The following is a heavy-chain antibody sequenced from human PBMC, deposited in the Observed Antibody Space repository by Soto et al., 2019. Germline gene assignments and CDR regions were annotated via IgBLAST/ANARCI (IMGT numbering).Heavy chain of an antibody. J-gene: IGHJ3*02. Sequence: DVQLGASGGGLIQPGGSLRLSCAALGLTVRGKKYITWVRQAPGKGLEWVSALYDVDGTYYADSAKGRFTISRDNSNNIIYLQMNSLGPDDTAVYYCASWLEREHAYDIWGLGTMVTVSS. V-gene: IGHV3-53*01. CDR3: ASWLEREHAYDI. D-gene: IGHD1-1*01. CDR2: LYDVDGT. CDR1: GLTVRGKKY.